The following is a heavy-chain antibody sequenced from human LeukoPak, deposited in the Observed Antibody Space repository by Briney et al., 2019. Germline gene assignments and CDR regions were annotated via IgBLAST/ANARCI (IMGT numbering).Heavy chain of an antibody. CDR3: AKDGNYYGSGSYRDY. Sequence: GGSLRLSCAASGFTFSSYAMSWVGQPPGKGLEGVSAISGSGGSTYYADSVKGRFTISRDNSKNTLYLQMNSLRAEDTAVYYCAKDGNYYGSGSYRDYWGQGTLVTVSS. CDR2: ISGSGGST. V-gene: IGHV3-23*01. CDR1: GFTFSSYA. J-gene: IGHJ4*02. D-gene: IGHD3-10*01.